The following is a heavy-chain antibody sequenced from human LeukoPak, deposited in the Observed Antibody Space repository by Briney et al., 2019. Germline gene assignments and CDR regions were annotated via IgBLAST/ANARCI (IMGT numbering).Heavy chain of an antibody. J-gene: IGHJ4*02. CDR3: ARDHRYAFDN. Sequence: GGSLRLSCAASGFTFSSNAMHWVRQAPGKGLEWISYVGISSGNTKYAASVKGRFTISGDSAKNSVFLQMNNLRVEDTAVYYCARDHRYAFDNWGQGALVTVSS. V-gene: IGHV3-48*03. D-gene: IGHD5-12*01. CDR1: GFTFSSNA. CDR2: VGISSGNT.